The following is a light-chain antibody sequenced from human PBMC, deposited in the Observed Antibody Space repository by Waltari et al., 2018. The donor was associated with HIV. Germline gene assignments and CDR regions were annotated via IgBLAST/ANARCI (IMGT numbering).Light chain of an antibody. CDR3: SSYFSPGGLV. J-gene: IGLJ3*02. CDR1: STDFTTYDS. CDR2: DAN. Sequence: QSALTQPASVSAALGQSITISCTTTSTDFTTYDSVSWYPHHPGTAPQLVIYDANVRPSGAPFRFSGSKSGNTASLIISDVQPEDEAHYYCSSYFSPGGLVFGGGTKLTVL. V-gene: IGLV2-14*01.